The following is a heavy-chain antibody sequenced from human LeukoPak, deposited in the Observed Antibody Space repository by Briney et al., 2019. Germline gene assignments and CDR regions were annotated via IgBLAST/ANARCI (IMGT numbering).Heavy chain of an antibody. Sequence: KTSETLSLTCTVSGGSVNNNAYYWGWVRQPPGKGLEWIGNIYHSGSTYYNPSLKSRVTISVDTSKNHFSLKLSSVTAADTAVYYCAREVWGYCGGDCVLIWGQGTMVTVSS. D-gene: IGHD2-21*02. V-gene: IGHV4-39*02. J-gene: IGHJ3*02. CDR3: AREVWGYCGGDCVLI. CDR2: IYHSGST. CDR1: GGSVNNNAYY.